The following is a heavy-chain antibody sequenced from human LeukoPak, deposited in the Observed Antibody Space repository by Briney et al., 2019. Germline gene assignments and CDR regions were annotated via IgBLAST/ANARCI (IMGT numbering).Heavy chain of an antibody. Sequence: ESLKISCKGSGYSFTSYWIGWVRQMPGKGLEWMGIIYPGDSDTRYSPSFQGQVTISADKSISTAYLQWSSLKASDTAMYYCARRHCSSTSCYRGFDYWGQGTLVTVSS. J-gene: IGHJ4*02. V-gene: IGHV5-51*01. CDR2: IYPGDSDT. CDR3: ARRHCSSTSCYRGFDY. CDR1: GYSFTSYW. D-gene: IGHD2-2*01.